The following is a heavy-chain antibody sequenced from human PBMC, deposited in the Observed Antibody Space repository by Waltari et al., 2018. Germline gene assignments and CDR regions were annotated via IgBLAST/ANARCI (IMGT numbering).Heavy chain of an antibody. V-gene: IGHV3-48*03. CDR3: ARGYDFWSGQYYY. Sequence: EVQLVESGGGLVQPGGSLRLSCAASGFTFSSYEMNWVRQAPGKGLEWVSYISSSGSTIYYADSVKGRFTISRDNAKNSLYLQMNSLRAEDTAVYYCARGYDFWSGQYYYWGQGTLVTVSS. D-gene: IGHD3-3*01. CDR1: GFTFSSYE. J-gene: IGHJ4*02. CDR2: ISSSGSTI.